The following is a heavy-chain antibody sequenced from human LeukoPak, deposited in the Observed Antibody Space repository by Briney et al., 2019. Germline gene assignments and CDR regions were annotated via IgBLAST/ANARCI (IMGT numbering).Heavy chain of an antibody. V-gene: IGHV4-4*07. J-gene: IGHJ5*02. CDR2: IYTSGST. CDR1: GGSISSYY. Sequence: PSETLSLTCTVSGGSISSYYWSWIRQPAGKGLEWIGRIYTSGSTNYNPSLKSRVTMSVDTSKNQFSLKLSSVTAADTAVYYCARVIVVVPAALGWFDPWGQGTLVTVSS. D-gene: IGHD2-2*01. CDR3: ARVIVVVPAALGWFDP.